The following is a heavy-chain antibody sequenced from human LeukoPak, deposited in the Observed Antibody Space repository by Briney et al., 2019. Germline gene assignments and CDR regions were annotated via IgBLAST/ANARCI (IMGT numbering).Heavy chain of an antibody. CDR2: IYSGGST. CDR3: ARADYGGNLHAFDI. V-gene: IGHV3-66*01. Sequence: PGGSLRLSCAASGFTVSSSYMSWVRQAPGKGLEWVSVIYSGGSTYYADSVKGRFTISRDNSKNTLYLQMDSLRAEDTAVYYCARADYGGNLHAFDIWGQGTMVTVSS. CDR1: GFTVSSSY. J-gene: IGHJ3*02. D-gene: IGHD4-23*01.